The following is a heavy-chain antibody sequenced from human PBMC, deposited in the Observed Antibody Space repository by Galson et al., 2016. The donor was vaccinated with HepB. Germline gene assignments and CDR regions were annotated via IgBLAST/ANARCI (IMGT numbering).Heavy chain of an antibody. CDR2: ISTSGTT. Sequence: TLSLTCTVSGGSITSGTKYWTWIRQPAEKGLEWIGGISTSGTTNYNPSLRSRVTISVDTSKTQLSLKLRSVTASDTAMYYCATMPDSWDQGTLVTVSS. D-gene: IGHD2-2*01. CDR3: ATMPDS. J-gene: IGHJ4*02. CDR1: GGSITSGTKY. V-gene: IGHV4-61*02.